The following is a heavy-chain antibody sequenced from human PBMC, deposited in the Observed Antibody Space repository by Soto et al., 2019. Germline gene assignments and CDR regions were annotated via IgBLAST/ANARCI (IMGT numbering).Heavy chain of an antibody. D-gene: IGHD7-27*01. CDR3: TRCGIRYHRIGNSLGIDGMDV. CDR2: TIPMFGTT. J-gene: IGHJ6*02. V-gene: IGHV1-69*12. CDR1: GGTFNSYA. Sequence: QVQLVQSGAEVKKPESSVRVSCKASGGTFNSYAITWVRQAPGQGLEWMGGTIPMFGTTNYAEKFQGRGTITADETTNTAYKGLNGLRAEDTAVYYCTRCGIRYHRIGNSLGIDGMDVWGPGTTVIASS.